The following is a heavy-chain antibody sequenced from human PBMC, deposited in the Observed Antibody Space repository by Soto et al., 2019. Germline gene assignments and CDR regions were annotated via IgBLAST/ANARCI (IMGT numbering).Heavy chain of an antibody. J-gene: IGHJ4*02. D-gene: IGHD1-26*01. CDR1: GFTFSSYG. V-gene: IGHV3-33*01. CDR3: ARARVGANCDY. Sequence: QVQLVESGGGVVQPGRSLRLSCAASGFTFSSYGMHWVRQAPGKGLEWVAVIWYDGSNKYYEDSVKGRFTISRDNSKNTLYLQMNSLRAEDTAVYYCARARVGANCDYWGQGTLVTVSS. CDR2: IWYDGSNK.